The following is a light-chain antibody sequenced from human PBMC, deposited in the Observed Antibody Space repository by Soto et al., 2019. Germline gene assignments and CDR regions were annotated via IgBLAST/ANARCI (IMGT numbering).Light chain of an antibody. CDR2: STS. Sequence: QSVLTQPPSASGTPGQIVAISCSGSSSNIGSNTVTWYQQLPGTAPKLLIYSTSQRSSGVPGRFSGSKSGASASLSISGLQSEDEADYYCSSYAGSKVFGGGTKLTVL. V-gene: IGLV1-44*01. CDR1: SSNIGSNT. CDR3: SSYAGSKV. J-gene: IGLJ2*01.